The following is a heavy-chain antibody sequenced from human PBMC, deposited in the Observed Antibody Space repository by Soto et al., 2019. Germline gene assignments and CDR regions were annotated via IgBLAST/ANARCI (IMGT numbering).Heavy chain of an antibody. CDR2: IYYSGST. D-gene: IGHD1-26*01. Sequence: ASETLSLTCTVSGGSISSYYWSWIRQPPGKGLEWIGYIYYSGSTNYNPSLKSRVTISVDTSKNQFSLKLSSVTAADTAVYYCARASDSGSYFFDYWGQGTLVTVSS. CDR3: ARASDSGSYFFDY. V-gene: IGHV4-59*01. CDR1: GGSISSYY. J-gene: IGHJ4*02.